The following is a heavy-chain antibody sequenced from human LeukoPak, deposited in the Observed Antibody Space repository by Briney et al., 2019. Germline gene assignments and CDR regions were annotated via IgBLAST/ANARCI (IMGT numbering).Heavy chain of an antibody. CDR1: GFTFSDYW. CDR2: IKQDGSEK. J-gene: IGHJ4*02. Sequence: PGGSLRLSCAASGFTFSDYWMNWVRQAPGKGLEWVASIKQDGSEKYYVDSVKGRFTISRDNAKNSLYLQMNSLRAEDTAVYYCARDGTSIVGSLDYRGQGTLVTVSS. D-gene: IGHD1-26*01. CDR3: ARDGTSIVGSLDY. V-gene: IGHV3-7*05.